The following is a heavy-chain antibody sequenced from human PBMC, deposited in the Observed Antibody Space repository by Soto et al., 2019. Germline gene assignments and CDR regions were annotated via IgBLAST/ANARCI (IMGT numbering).Heavy chain of an antibody. CDR2: ISGSGGST. Sequence: GGSLRLSCAASGFTFSSYAMSWVRQAPGKGLEWVSAISGSGGSTYYADSVKGRFTISRDNSKNTLYLQMNSLRAEDTAVYYCAKSLGSAAGTGRYYYYGMDVWGQGTTVTVSS. D-gene: IGHD6-13*01. CDR3: AKSLGSAAGTGRYYYYGMDV. J-gene: IGHJ6*02. CDR1: GFTFSSYA. V-gene: IGHV3-23*01.